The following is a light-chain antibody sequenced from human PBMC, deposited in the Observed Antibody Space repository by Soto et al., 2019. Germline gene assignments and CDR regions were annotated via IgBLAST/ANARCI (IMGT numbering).Light chain of an antibody. Sequence: QSVLTQPASVSGSPGQSITISCTGTSSDVGSYNLVSWYQQHPGKAPKLMIYEGSKRPSGVSNRFSGSKSDSTASLTISGLQAEDEADYYCCLYLGGTSVFGGGTQLTVL. CDR1: SSDVGSYNL. J-gene: IGLJ7*01. V-gene: IGLV2-23*01. CDR2: EGS. CDR3: CLYLGGTSV.